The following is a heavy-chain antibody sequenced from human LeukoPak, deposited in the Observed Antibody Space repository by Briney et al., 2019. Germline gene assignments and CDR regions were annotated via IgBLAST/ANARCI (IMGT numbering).Heavy chain of an antibody. J-gene: IGHJ4*02. Sequence: PSETLSLTCAVYGGSFSGYYWSWIRQPPGKGLEWIGEINHSGSTNYNPSLKSRVTISVDTSKNQFSLKLSSATAADTAVYYCARVLTVTTATPFDYWGQGTLVTVSS. CDR3: ARVLTVTTATPFDY. V-gene: IGHV4-34*01. CDR2: INHSGST. D-gene: IGHD4-11*01. CDR1: GGSFSGYY.